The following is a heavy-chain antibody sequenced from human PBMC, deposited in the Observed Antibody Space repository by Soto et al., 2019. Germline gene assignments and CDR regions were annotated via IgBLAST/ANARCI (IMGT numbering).Heavy chain of an antibody. Sequence: GGSLRLSCAASGFTFSSYAMSWVRQAPGKGLEWVSAISGSGGSTYYADSVKGRFTISRDNSKNTLYLQMNSLRAEDTAVYYWAKGPRFYGDYFDYWGQGTLVTVSS. CDR1: GFTFSSYA. V-gene: IGHV3-23*01. CDR2: ISGSGGST. D-gene: IGHD4-17*01. CDR3: AKGPRFYGDYFDY. J-gene: IGHJ4*02.